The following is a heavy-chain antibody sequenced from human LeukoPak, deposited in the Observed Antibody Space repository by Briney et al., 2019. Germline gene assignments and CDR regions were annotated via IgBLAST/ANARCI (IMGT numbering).Heavy chain of an antibody. Sequence: TGGPLRLSCSASGFTFSRYAMHWVRQAPGKGLEYVSGINDNGGRTHYGDSVKGRFSISRDNSKNTLHLQMSALRAEDTALYYCVKDVGGSYAFDYWGQGILVTVAS. CDR1: GFTFSRYA. D-gene: IGHD1-26*01. CDR2: INDNGGRT. J-gene: IGHJ4*02. V-gene: IGHV3-64D*09. CDR3: VKDVGGSYAFDY.